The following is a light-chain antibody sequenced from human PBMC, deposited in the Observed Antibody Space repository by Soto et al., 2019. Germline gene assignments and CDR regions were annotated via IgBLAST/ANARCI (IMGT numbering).Light chain of an antibody. J-gene: IGKJ2*01. V-gene: IGKV1-5*03. CDR2: KAS. CDR3: QQYNSYPYT. Sequence: DIQMTQSPSTLSASVGARVTITFRASPSISSWLAWYQQKPGKAPKLLIYKASSLESGGPSRFSGSGSGTEFTLTISSLQPDDFATYYCQQYNSYPYTFGKGTKLEIK. CDR1: PSISSW.